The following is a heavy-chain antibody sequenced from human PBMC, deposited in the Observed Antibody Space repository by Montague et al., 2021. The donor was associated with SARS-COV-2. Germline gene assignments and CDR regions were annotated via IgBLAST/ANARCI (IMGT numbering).Heavy chain of an antibody. CDR3: ARGQLTIFGVLIMLPAAGAVDV. Sequence: SETLSLTCAVYGGSFSGYYWTWIRQPPGKGLEWVGEINDRGSTNYNPSFESRLTMSVDTSKNQFSLRLRSVSAADTAVYYCARGQLTIFGVLIMLPAAGAVDVWGQGTTVTVSS. CDR2: INDRGST. V-gene: IGHV4-34*01. J-gene: IGHJ3*01. D-gene: IGHD3-3*01. CDR1: GGSFSGYY.